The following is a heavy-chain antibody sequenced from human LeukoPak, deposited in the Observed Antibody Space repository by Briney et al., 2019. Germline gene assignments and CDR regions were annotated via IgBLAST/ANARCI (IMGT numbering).Heavy chain of an antibody. J-gene: IGHJ3*02. V-gene: IGHV1-8*01. Sequence: ASVKVSCKASGYTLTSYDINWVRQATGQGLEWMGWMNPNSGNTGYAQKFQGRVTMTRNTSISTAYMELSSLRSEDTAVYYCASTSTLYYDILTGLDAFDIWGQGTMVTVSS. CDR3: ASTSTLYYDILTGLDAFDI. CDR2: MNPNSGNT. CDR1: GYTLTSYD. D-gene: IGHD3-9*01.